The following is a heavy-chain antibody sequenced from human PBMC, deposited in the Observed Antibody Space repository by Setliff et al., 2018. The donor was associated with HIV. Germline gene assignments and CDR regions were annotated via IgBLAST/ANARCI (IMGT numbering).Heavy chain of an antibody. CDR2: IYPSDSDT. CDR3: ARRAGPGGMDV. Sequence: GESLKISCKASGYGFNSYWIAWVRQMSGKGLEWMGIIYPSDSDTRYSPSFQGQVTISADKSINTAYLQWSSLKASDTAIYYCARRAGPGGMDVWGQGTTVTVS. CDR1: GYGFNSYW. V-gene: IGHV5-51*01. J-gene: IGHJ6*02.